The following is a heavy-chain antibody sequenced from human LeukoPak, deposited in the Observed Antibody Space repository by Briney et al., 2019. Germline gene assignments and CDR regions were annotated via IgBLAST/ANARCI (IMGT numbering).Heavy chain of an antibody. V-gene: IGHV1-8*01. CDR2: MNPNSGNT. CDR1: GYTFTSYD. J-gene: IGHJ4*02. Sequence: GASVKVSCKASGYTFTSYDINWVRQATGQGLEWMGWMNPNSGNTGYAQKFQGRVTMTRNTSISTAYMELSSLRSEDTAVYYCARGHRWIPTYYYGSGAIGYWGQGTLVTVSS. D-gene: IGHD3-10*01. CDR3: ARGHRWIPTYYYGSGAIGY.